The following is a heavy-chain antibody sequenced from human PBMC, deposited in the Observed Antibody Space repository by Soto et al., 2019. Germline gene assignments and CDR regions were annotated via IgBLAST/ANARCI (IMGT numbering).Heavy chain of an antibody. Sequence: LSLTCAVSGGSISSGGYSWSWIRQPPGKGLEWIGYIYHSGSTYYNPSLKSRVTISVDRSKNQFSLKLSSVTAADTAVYYCARSGIYYDSSGYYPFDYWGQGTLVTVSS. D-gene: IGHD3-22*01. CDR1: GGSISSGGYS. J-gene: IGHJ4*02. CDR2: IYHSGST. CDR3: ARSGIYYDSSGYYPFDY. V-gene: IGHV4-30-2*01.